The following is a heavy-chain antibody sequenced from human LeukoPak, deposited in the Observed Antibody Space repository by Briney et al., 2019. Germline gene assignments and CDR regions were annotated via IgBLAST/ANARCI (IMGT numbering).Heavy chain of an antibody. CDR1: GGSISSGDYY. J-gene: IGHJ3*02. V-gene: IGHV4-30-4*01. D-gene: IGHD2-21*02. CDR2: IYYSGST. Sequence: SETLSLTCTVSGGSISSGDYYWSWIRQPPGKGLEWIGYIYYSGSTYYNPSLKSRVTISVDTSKNQFSLKLSSVTAADTAVYYCARAIVVVTATDAFDIWGQGTMVTVSS. CDR3: ARAIVVVTATDAFDI.